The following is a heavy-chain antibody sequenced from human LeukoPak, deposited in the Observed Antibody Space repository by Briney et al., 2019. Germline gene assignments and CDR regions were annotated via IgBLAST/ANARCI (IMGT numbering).Heavy chain of an antibody. J-gene: IGHJ4*02. CDR1: GFTFSSYA. CDR2: ISGSGGST. V-gene: IGHV3-23*01. D-gene: IGHD4-17*01. Sequence: LTGGSLRLSCAASGFTFSSYAMSWVRQAPGKGLEWVSAISGSGGSTYYADSVKGRFTISRDNSKNTLYLQMNSLRAEDTAVYYCAKDPVAHGDYVDYWGQGTLVTVSS. CDR3: AKDPVAHGDYVDY.